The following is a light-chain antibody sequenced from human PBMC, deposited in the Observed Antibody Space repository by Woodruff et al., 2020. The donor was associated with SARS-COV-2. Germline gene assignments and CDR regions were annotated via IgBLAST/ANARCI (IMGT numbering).Light chain of an antibody. V-gene: IGLV3-25*03. CDR1: ALPNQY. Sequence: ITCSGDALPNQYAYWYQQKPGQAPVLVIYKDSERPSGIPERFSGSSSGTTVTLTISGVQAEDEADYYCQSADSSGTYLWVFG. CDR2: KDS. CDR3: QSADSSGTYLWV. J-gene: IGLJ3*02.